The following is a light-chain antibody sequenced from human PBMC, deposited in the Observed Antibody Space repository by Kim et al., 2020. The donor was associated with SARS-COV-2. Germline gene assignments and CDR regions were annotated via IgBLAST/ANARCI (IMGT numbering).Light chain of an antibody. Sequence: GQSITISSTGTRSDVSAYIDVSWNQQNPGKAPKLMIYDVNKRPSGISYRFSGSKSGNTASLTISGLQAEDEADYYCNSYTSSNTLVFGGGTQLTVL. CDR1: RSDVSAYID. CDR2: DVN. CDR3: NSYTSSNTLV. V-gene: IGLV2-14*03. J-gene: IGLJ3*02.